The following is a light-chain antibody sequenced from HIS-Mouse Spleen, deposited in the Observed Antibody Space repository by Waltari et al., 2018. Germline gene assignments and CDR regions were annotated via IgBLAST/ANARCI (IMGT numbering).Light chain of an antibody. CDR2: EGS. V-gene: IGLV2-23*01. CDR1: SSDVGSYNL. CDR3: CSYAGSSTYVV. Sequence: QSALTQPASVSGSPGQSITISCTGTSSDVGSYNLFSWYQQHPGKAPKLMIYEGSKRPSGVSNRFSGSKSGNTASLTISGLQAEDKADYYCCSYAGSSTYVVFGGGTKLTVL. J-gene: IGLJ2*01.